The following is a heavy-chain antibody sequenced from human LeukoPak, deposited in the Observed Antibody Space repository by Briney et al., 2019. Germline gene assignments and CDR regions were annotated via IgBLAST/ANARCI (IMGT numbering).Heavy chain of an antibody. V-gene: IGHV1-24*01. J-gene: IGHJ4*02. CDR1: GYSITELS. CDR2: FDPGSGEI. D-gene: IGHD3-9*01. CDR3: ATGTHYDLLPF. Sequence: APVKVSCKVSGYSITELSTHWVRQAPGKGLEWMGGFDPGSGEIIYEQKFQDRVTMTEHTFKDRDYMELSRLRSEYTALYYCATGTHYDLLPFWGQGTLVTVSS.